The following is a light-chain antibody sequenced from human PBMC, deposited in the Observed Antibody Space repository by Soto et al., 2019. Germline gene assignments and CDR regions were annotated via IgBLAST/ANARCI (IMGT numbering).Light chain of an antibody. Sequence: QSVLTQPASVSGSPGQSITISCTGTSSDVGAYNYVSWYQQDPGKAPKLMIYQVSNRPSGVSNRFSGSKSGNTASLTISGLQAEDEADYYCSSYTNNNTGVFGGGTKLTVL. J-gene: IGLJ3*02. V-gene: IGLV2-14*01. CDR3: SSYTNNNTGV. CDR1: SSDVGAYNY. CDR2: QVS.